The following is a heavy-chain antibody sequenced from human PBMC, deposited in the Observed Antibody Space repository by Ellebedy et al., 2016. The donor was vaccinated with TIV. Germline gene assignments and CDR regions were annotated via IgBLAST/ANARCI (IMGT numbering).Heavy chain of an antibody. CDR1: GFSLTTTGMC. CDR3: ARIRRQYHDIFSGLWGPADY. D-gene: IGHD3-9*01. J-gene: IGHJ4*02. V-gene: IGHV2-70*01. CDR2: IDWDDDK. Sequence: SGPTLVXPTQTLTLTCTFSGFSLTTTGMCVTWIRQPPGKALEWLALIDWDDDKYYSTFLKTRLTISKDTSKNQVVLTMTNMDPVDTGTYYCARIRRQYHDIFSGLWGPADYWGQGTRVTVSS.